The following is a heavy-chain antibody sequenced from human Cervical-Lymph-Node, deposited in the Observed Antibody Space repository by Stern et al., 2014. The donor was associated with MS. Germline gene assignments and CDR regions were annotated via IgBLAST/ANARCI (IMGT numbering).Heavy chain of an antibody. CDR1: GFTFRFYG. CDR3: AKGRRVGAAGYFDY. CDR2: LGVSGNKT. V-gene: IGHV3-23*04. J-gene: IGHJ4*02. Sequence: EVQLVESGGNLVQPGGPLRLSCATSGFTFRFYGMAWVRLAPGKGLERVSGLGVSGNKTYYADSVKGRFAISRDDSRNTLFLVMDSLRAEDTAIYYCAKGRRVGAAGYFDYWGQGVLVTVSS. D-gene: IGHD1-26*01.